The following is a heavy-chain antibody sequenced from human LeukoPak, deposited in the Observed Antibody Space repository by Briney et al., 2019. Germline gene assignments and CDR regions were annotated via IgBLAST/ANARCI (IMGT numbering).Heavy chain of an antibody. CDR3: ARSSTVTSQNFDY. CDR2: IYHSGST. J-gene: IGHJ4*02. CDR1: GYSISSGYY. Sequence: PSETLSLTCTVSGYSISSGYYWGWIRQPPGKGLEWIGSIYHSGSTYYNSSLKSRVTISVDTSKNQFSLKLSSVTAADTAVYYCARSSTVTSQNFDYWGQGTLVTVSS. V-gene: IGHV4-38-2*02. D-gene: IGHD4-17*01.